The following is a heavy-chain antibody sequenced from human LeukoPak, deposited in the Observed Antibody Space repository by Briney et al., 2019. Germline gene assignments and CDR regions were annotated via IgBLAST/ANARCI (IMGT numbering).Heavy chain of an antibody. D-gene: IGHD2-2*01. V-gene: IGHV4-39*07. CDR2: IYYSGST. J-gene: IGHJ4*02. Sequence: PSDTLSLTCTVSGGSISSSGSYWGWIRQPPGRGLEWIVTIYYSGSTYYNPSLKSRVTISVDTSKNQFSLNLSSVTAADTAVYYCARVEQLSGIVVVPAAVWGQGTLVTVSS. CDR1: GGSISSSGSY. CDR3: ARVEQLSGIVVVPAAV.